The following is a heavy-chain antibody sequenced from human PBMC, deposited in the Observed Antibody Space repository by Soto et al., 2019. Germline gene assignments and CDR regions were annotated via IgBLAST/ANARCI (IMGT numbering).Heavy chain of an antibody. V-gene: IGHV3-23*01. Sequence: SLRLSCAASGFSFSDYAMTWVRQAPGKGLEWVSVISESGGSTHYADSVRGRFTISRDNSENTLYLRMNSLRDDDTAVYFCAKRSPYSTGWYSPIFDYWGQGSLVTVSS. CDR3: AKRSPYSTGWYSPIFDY. D-gene: IGHD6-13*01. CDR1: GFSFSDYA. CDR2: ISESGGST. J-gene: IGHJ4*02.